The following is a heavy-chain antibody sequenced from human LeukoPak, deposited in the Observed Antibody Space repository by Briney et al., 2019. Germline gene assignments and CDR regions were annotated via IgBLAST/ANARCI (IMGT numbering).Heavy chain of an antibody. V-gene: IGHV1-2*02. D-gene: IGHD3-22*01. CDR3: ARDKPYDSSSHFDY. J-gene: IGHJ4*02. CDR2: INPNSGGT. Sequence: ASVKVSCKASGYTFTGHYMHWVRQAPGQGLEWMGWINPNSGGTNYAQKFQGRVTMTRDTSISTAYMELSRLRSDDTAVYYCARDKPYDSSSHFDYWGQGTLVTVSS. CDR1: GYTFTGHY.